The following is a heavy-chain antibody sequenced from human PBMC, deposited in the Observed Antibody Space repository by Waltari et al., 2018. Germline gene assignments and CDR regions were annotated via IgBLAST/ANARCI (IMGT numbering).Heavy chain of an antibody. Sequence: QLQLQESGPGLVKPSETLSLTCTVSGGSISSRSYYWGWHRQPPGKGLEWIGSIYYSGSTYYNPSLKSRVTISVDTSKNQFSLKLSSVTAADTAVYYCARDNSGSSRGDDYWGQGTLVTVSS. CDR3: ARDNSGSSRGDDY. J-gene: IGHJ4*02. V-gene: IGHV4-39*07. CDR2: IYYSGST. CDR1: GGSISSRSYY. D-gene: IGHD1-26*01.